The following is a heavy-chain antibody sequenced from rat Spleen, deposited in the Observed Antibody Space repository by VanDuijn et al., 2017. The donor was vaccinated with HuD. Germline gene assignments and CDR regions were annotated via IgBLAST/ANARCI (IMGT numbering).Heavy chain of an antibody. Sequence: EVKLVESGGGLVQPGRSLKLSCAASGFTFDDYGMAWVRQAPKKGLEWVASISYEGIRTYYGDTVKGRFTISRDNAKSTLSLQMNSLRAEDAATYYCATTPLYYSGDPYYFDYWGQGVMVTVSS. D-gene: IGHD1-1*01. CDR3: ATTPLYYSGDPYYFDY. J-gene: IGHJ2*01. V-gene: IGHV5-22*01. CDR1: GFTFDDYG. CDR2: ISYEGIRT.